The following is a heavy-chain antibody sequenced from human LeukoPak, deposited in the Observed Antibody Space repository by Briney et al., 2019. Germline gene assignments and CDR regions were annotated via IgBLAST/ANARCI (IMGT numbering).Heavy chain of an antibody. CDR3: ARTAQSYNWNSFY. Sequence: GASVKVSCKASGYTFTGYYMYWVRQAPGRGLEWMGWINPNSGGTNYAQKFQGRVTMTRDTSISTAYMELSRLRSDDTAVYYCARTAQSYNWNSFYWGQGTLVTVSS. CDR1: GYTFTGYY. D-gene: IGHD1-20*01. CDR2: INPNSGGT. J-gene: IGHJ4*02. V-gene: IGHV1-2*02.